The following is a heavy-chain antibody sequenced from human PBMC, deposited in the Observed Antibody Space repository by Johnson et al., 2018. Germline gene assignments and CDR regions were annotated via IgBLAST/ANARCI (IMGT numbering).Heavy chain of an antibody. CDR2: ISPSGTRI. D-gene: IGHD4-23*01. CDR3: ARASVSGNSGCYYYMDV. J-gene: IGHJ6*03. CDR1: GFTLSDYH. Sequence: QVQLQESGGALFKPGGSLRLSCEASGFTLSDYHMSWIRQAPGRGPEWVSYISPSGTRIYYADSVKGRFTISRDTSKNSQYLQMDSLRADDTAVYYCARASVSGNSGCYYYMDVWGKGTTVTGSS. V-gene: IGHV3-11*04.